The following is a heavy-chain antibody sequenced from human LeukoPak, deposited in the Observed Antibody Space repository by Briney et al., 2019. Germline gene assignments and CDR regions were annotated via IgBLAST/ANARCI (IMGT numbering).Heavy chain of an antibody. CDR2: IYHSGST. CDR3: ARGTPYRYYYDSSGYSPFFDY. Sequence: PSETLSLTCAVSGGXISSSNCWSWVRQPPGKGLEWIGEIYHSGSTNYNPSLKSRVTISVDKSKNQFSLKLSSVTAADTAVYYCARGTPYRYYYDSSGYSPFFDYWGQGTLVTVSS. V-gene: IGHV4-4*02. J-gene: IGHJ4*02. D-gene: IGHD3-22*01. CDR1: GGXISSSNC.